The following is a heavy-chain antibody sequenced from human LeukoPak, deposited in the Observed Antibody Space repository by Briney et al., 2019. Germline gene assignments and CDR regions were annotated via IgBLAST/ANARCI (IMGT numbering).Heavy chain of an antibody. J-gene: IGHJ4*02. CDR1: GGTFSSYA. D-gene: IGHD3-10*01. V-gene: IGHV1-69*05. CDR3: ARDNYYGSGSYDY. CDR2: IIPIFGTA. Sequence: GASVKVSCXASGGTFSSYAISWVRQASGQGLEWMGRIIPIFGTANYAQKFQGRVTITTDESTSTAYMELSSLRSEDTAVYYCARDNYYGSGSYDYWGQGTLVTVSS.